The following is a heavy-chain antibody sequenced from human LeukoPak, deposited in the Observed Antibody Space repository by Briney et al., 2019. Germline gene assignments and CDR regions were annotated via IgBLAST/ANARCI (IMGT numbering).Heavy chain of an antibody. CDR1: GFTFSSYA. V-gene: IGHV3-23*01. Sequence: GGSLRLSCAASGFTFSSYAMHWVRQAPGKGLEWVSAISGSGGSTYYADSVKGRFTISRDNSKNTLYLQMNSLRAEDTAVYYCAKDKEAYDYPFGYWGQGTLVTVSS. D-gene: IGHD4-17*01. J-gene: IGHJ4*02. CDR2: ISGSGGST. CDR3: AKDKEAYDYPFGY.